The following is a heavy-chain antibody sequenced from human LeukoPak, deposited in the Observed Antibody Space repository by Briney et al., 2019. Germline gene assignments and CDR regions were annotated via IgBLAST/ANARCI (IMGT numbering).Heavy chain of an antibody. Sequence: XQXLXXXGGIIPIFGTANYAQKFQGRVTITTDESTSTAYMELSSLRSEDTAVYYCARGAAYYDILTGYYYYYFDYWGQGTLVTVSS. CDR3: ARGAAYYDILTGYYYYYFDY. J-gene: IGHJ4*02. CDR2: IIPIFGTA. V-gene: IGHV1-69*05. D-gene: IGHD3-9*01.